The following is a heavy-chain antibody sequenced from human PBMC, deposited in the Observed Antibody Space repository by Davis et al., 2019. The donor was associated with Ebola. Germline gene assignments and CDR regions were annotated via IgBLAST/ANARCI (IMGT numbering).Heavy chain of an antibody. V-gene: IGHV4-4*02. J-gene: IGHJ4*02. D-gene: IGHD3-22*01. CDR1: GGSIRSSNW. CDR2: IYHSGST. Sequence: MPSETLSLTCVVSGGSIRSSNWWSWVRQPPGKGLEWIGEIYHSGSTNYNPSLTSRVTISVDTSKNQFSLKLSSVTAADTAVYYCARGSYYDSSGYYYWGQGTLVTVSS. CDR3: ARGSYYDSSGYYY.